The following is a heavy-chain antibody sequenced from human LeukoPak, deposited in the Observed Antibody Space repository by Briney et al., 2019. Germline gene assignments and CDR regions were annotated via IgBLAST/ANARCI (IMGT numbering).Heavy chain of an antibody. Sequence: SETLSLTCTVYGGSISSSSYYWGWVRQPPGKGLEWIGSIYYSGSTYYNPSLKSRVTISVDTSKNQFSLKLSSVTAADTAVYYCARALTYYYDSSGYYYFDYWGQGTLVTVSS. J-gene: IGHJ4*02. CDR2: IYYSGST. CDR1: GGSISSSSYY. D-gene: IGHD3-22*01. CDR3: ARALTYYYDSSGYYYFDY. V-gene: IGHV4-39*07.